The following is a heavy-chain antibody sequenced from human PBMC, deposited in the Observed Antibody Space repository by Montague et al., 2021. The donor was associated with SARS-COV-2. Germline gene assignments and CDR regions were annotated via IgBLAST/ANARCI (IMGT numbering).Heavy chain of an antibody. V-gene: IGHV4-38-2*02. Sequence: SETLSLTCSVSGFSISSGYYWGWIRQTPGKGLEWIGSRYQNGATYYSRSRKRPVTILLDTSKNQFSLSLTSVTAADTAVYYCARSGVGIFDFSYFDSWGQGSLVIVSS. CDR3: ARSGVGIFDFSYFDS. J-gene: IGHJ4*02. D-gene: IGHD3-3*01. CDR2: RYQNGAT. CDR1: GFSISSGYY.